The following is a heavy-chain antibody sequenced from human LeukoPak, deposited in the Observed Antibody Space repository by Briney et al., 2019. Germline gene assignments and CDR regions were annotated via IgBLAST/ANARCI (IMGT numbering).Heavy chain of an antibody. D-gene: IGHD1-26*01. CDR3: ARRHSGNYYFAY. V-gene: IGHV1-18*01. CDR1: GYSFSSYG. Sequence: ASVKVSCKASGYSFSSYGINWVRQAPGQGLERMGWISTYNGNTNYVQKLQGRVTMTTDTSTSTAYMELRGLKSDDTAIYYCARRHSGNYYFAYWGQGTLVTVSS. J-gene: IGHJ4*02. CDR2: ISTYNGNT.